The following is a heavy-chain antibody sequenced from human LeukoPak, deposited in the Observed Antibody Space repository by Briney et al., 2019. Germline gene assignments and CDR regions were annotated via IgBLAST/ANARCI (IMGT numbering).Heavy chain of an antibody. CDR1: GFTFSSYW. V-gene: IGHV4-34*01. D-gene: IGHD3-22*01. CDR2: INHSGST. J-gene: IGHJ6*02. CDR3: ARGWFYDSSGYYYDYYYGMDV. Sequence: GSLRLSCAASGFTFSSYWMSWVRQPPGKGLEWIGEINHSGSTNYNPSLKSRVTISVDTSKNQFSLKLSSVTAADTAVYYCARGWFYDSSGYYYDYYYGMDVWGQGTTVTVSS.